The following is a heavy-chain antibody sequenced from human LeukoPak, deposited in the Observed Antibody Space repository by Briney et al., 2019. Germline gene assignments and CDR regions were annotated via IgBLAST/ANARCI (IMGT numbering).Heavy chain of an antibody. V-gene: IGHV3-9*03. Sequence: PGGPLRLSCATSGFTFDNYAMHWVRQAPGKGLEWVSGITWNSGSIAYADSVKGRFTISRDNAKNSLYLQMNSLTADDVAFYYCTRSTGWYNYFDYWGQGALVTVSS. CDR3: TRSTGWYNYFDY. CDR2: ITWNSGSI. J-gene: IGHJ4*02. CDR1: GFTFDNYA. D-gene: IGHD6-19*01.